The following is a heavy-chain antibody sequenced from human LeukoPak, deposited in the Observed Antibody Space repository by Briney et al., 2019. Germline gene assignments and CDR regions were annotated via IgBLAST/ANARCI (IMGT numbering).Heavy chain of an antibody. J-gene: IGHJ4*02. Sequence: GGSLRLSCAASGFTVTNNYMNWVRQAPGKGLEWVSVIYSDGSTFYSDSVKGRFTISRHNSKNIVYLQMNSLRTEDTAVYYCAKDLTNGWGTFDYWGQGTLVAVSS. V-gene: IGHV3-53*04. CDR1: GFTVTNNY. CDR2: IYSDGST. D-gene: IGHD3-16*01. CDR3: AKDLTNGWGTFDY.